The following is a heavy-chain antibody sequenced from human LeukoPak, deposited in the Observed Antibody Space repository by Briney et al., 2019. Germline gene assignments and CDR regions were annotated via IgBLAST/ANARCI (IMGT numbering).Heavy chain of an antibody. CDR1: GFTFSSYG. J-gene: IGHJ6*02. V-gene: IGHV3-30*18. Sequence: PGGSLRLSCAASGFTFSSYGMPWVRQAPGKGLEWVAVISYDGSNKYYADSVKGRFTISRDNSKNTLYLQMNSLRAEDTAVYYCAKSDGGYYPEDYYYGMDVWGQGTTVTVSS. D-gene: IGHD3-22*01. CDR2: ISYDGSNK. CDR3: AKSDGGYYPEDYYYGMDV.